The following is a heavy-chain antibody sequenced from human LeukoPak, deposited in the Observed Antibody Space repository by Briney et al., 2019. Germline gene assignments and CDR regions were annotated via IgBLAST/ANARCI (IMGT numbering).Heavy chain of an antibody. D-gene: IGHD6-13*01. Sequence: GGSLRLSCAASGFTFSSYSMNWVRQAPGKGLEWVSSISSSSSYIYYADSVKGRFTISRDNAKNSLYLQMNSLRAEDTAVYYCARDGYSSSWYAKPPNWFDPWGQGTLVTVSS. CDR2: ISSSSSYI. J-gene: IGHJ5*02. V-gene: IGHV3-21*01. CDR1: GFTFSSYS. CDR3: ARDGYSSSWYAKPPNWFDP.